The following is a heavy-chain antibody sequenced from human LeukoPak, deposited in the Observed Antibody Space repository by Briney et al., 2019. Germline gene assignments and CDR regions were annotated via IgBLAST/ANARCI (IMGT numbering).Heavy chain of an antibody. CDR1: GGSISSSSYY. V-gene: IGHV4-39*07. Sequence: SETLSLTCTVSGGSISSSSYYWGWIRQPPGKGLEWIGSIYYSGSTYYNPSLKSRVTISVDTSKNQFSLKLSSVTAADTAVYYCARGVDIVATDWFDPWGQGTLVTVSS. D-gene: IGHD5-12*01. CDR3: ARGVDIVATDWFDP. J-gene: IGHJ5*02. CDR2: IYYSGST.